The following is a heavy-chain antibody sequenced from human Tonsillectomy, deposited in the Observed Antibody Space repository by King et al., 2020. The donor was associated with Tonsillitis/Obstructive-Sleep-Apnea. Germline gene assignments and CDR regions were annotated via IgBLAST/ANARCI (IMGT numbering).Heavy chain of an antibody. Sequence: QLVQSGAEVKKPGSSVKVSCKASGGTFNSYGITWVRQAPGQGLEWMGGITPIDGTANYAQSFQGRVTITADESTSTVNMELSGLRSEDTAVYYCAKDRRITTQPLNYDYYMDGWGKGTTVTGPS. V-gene: IGHV1-69*01. CDR3: AKDRRITTQPLNYDYYMDG. CDR1: GGTFNSYG. J-gene: IGHJ6*03. D-gene: IGHD1-14*01. CDR2: ITPIDGTA.